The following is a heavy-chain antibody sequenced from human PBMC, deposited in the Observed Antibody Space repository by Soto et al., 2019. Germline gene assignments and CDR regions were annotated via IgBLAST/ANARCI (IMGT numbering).Heavy chain of an antibody. CDR2: IRTKTNNYAT. CDR1: GFTFSGSG. V-gene: IGHV3-73*02. D-gene: IGHD6-19*01. Sequence: EVQLVEAGGGLVQPGGSLKLSCAASGFTFSGSGIHWVRQASGKGLEWVGRIRTKTNNYATAYAASVKGRFTISRDDSKSMAYLQMNRLKTEDTEVYYCTAMAGIDYWGTGPLVTVSS. J-gene: IGHJ4*02. CDR3: TAMAGIDY.